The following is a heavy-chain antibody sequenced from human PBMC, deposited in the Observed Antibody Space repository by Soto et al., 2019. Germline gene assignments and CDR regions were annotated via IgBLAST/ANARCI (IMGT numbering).Heavy chain of an antibody. CDR3: ARGRYGDY. CDR2: ISAHNGNT. D-gene: IGHD1-1*01. Sequence: QVHLVQSGAEVKKPGASVKVSCQGSGYAFTTYGITWVRQAPGQGLEWMGWISAHNGNTNYAQKLQGRVTVTGDTPTSRADRELRSLRYDDTAVYYCARGRYGDYWGQGALVTVSS. J-gene: IGHJ4*02. CDR1: GYAFTTYG. V-gene: IGHV1-18*01.